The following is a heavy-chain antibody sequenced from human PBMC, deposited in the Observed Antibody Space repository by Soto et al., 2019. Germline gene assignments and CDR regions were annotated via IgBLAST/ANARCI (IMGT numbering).Heavy chain of an antibody. J-gene: IGHJ4*02. Sequence: GGSLRLSCAASGFTFSDHFMSWIRQAPGKGLEWISYMTPSGSSRSYADSVKGRFTISRDNAKNSLYLQMNSLRGDDTAVYYCAKDGYYYDSSGAFDYWGQGTLVTVSS. CDR3: AKDGYYYDSSGAFDY. CDR2: MTPSGSSR. CDR1: GFTFSDHF. D-gene: IGHD3-22*01. V-gene: IGHV3-11*01.